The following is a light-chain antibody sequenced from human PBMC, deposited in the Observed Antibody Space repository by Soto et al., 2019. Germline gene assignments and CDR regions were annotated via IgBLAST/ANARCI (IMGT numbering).Light chain of an antibody. J-gene: IGKJ2*01. CDR1: HSVGSSH. CDR2: GTS. CDR3: QQYSSFLPVT. Sequence: EILLTQSPGTLSLSPGERAALSCRASHSVGSSHLAWYQQKPGQAPRLLIYGTSRRATGIPDRFSGSGSGTDFTLTITRLEPEDCAVYYCQQYSSFLPVTFGQGTKLEIK. V-gene: IGKV3-20*01.